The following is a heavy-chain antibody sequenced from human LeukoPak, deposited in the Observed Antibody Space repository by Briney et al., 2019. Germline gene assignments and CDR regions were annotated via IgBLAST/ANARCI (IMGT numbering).Heavy chain of an antibody. Sequence: GASVKVSCKTSGYKFTSSGISWVRQAPGQGLEWMGWIGAYKGNTNYAQKSQGRVTMTTDTSTSTVYMELRSLRSDDTAVYYCAREATTGTTLDYWGQGTLVTVSS. J-gene: IGHJ4*02. CDR2: IGAYKGNT. V-gene: IGHV1-18*01. CDR1: GYKFTSSG. CDR3: AREATTGTTLDY. D-gene: IGHD1-1*01.